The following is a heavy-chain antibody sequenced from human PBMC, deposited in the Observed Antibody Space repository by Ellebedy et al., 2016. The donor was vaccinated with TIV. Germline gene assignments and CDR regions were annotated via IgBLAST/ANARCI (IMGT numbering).Heavy chain of an antibody. CDR2: ISAYNGDT. V-gene: IGHV1-18*01. Sequence: ASVKVSCKASGYTFTNYGISWVRQAPGQGLEWMGWISAYNGDTNYALRFQGRVTMNTYPSTSTVSMELRSLRSDDTAVYYCARGFYEKFDPWGQGTLVTVSS. J-gene: IGHJ5*02. D-gene: IGHD2/OR15-2a*01. CDR1: GYTFTNYG. CDR3: ARGFYEKFDP.